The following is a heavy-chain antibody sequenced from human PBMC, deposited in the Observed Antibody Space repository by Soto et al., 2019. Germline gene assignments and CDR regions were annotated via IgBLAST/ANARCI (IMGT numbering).Heavy chain of an antibody. CDR1: AGSFSPYY. D-gene: IGHD6-19*01. V-gene: IGHV4-34*01. Sequence: QQQPWGAVLLKPSETLYLTCAVYAGSFSPYYWNWIRQSPGKGLEWIGKIKHSGSSNYNPSLRSRVSISVDMSKNQCSLRLTSVTAADTAVYYCARGGSSDWQVALDIWGQGTMVTVSS. J-gene: IGHJ3*02. CDR3: ARGGSSDWQVALDI. CDR2: IKHSGSS.